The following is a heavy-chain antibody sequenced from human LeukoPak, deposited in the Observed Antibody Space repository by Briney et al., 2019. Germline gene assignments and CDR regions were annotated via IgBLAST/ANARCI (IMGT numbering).Heavy chain of an antibody. D-gene: IGHD6-19*01. CDR3: AKDQGSSGQGSYYYYGMDV. J-gene: IGHJ6*02. Sequence: GGSLRLSCAASGFTFSSYSMNWVRQAPGKGLEWVSYISSSSSTIYYADSVKGRFTISRDNAKNSLYLQMNSLRAEDTAVYYCAKDQGSSGQGSYYYYGMDVWGQGTTVTVSS. V-gene: IGHV3-48*04. CDR1: GFTFSSYS. CDR2: ISSSSSTI.